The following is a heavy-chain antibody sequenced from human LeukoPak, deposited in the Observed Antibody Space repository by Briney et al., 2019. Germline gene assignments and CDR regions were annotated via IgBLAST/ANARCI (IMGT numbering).Heavy chain of an antibody. CDR2: IRYDGSNK. J-gene: IGHJ3*02. CDR1: GFTFSSYG. V-gene: IGHV3-30*02. Sequence: PGGSLRLSCAASGFTFSSYGMHWVRQAPGKGLEWVAFIRYDGSNKYYADSVKGRFTISRDNSKNTLYLQMNSLRAEDTAVYYCAKDFSRGPSGGRYDAFDIWGQGTMVTVSS. CDR3: AKDFSRGPSGGRYDAFDI. D-gene: IGHD2-8*02.